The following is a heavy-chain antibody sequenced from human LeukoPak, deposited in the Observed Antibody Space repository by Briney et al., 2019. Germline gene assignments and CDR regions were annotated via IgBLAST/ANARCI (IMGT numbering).Heavy chain of an antibody. J-gene: IGHJ4*02. V-gene: IGHV4-31*03. Sequence: SETLSLTCTVSGGSISSGGYYWSWIRQHPGKGLEWIGYIYYSGSTYYNPSLKSRVTISVDTSKNQFSLKLSSVTAADTAVYYCARVTSVYAMGFDYWGQGTLVTVSS. CDR2: IYYSGST. D-gene: IGHD2-8*01. CDR1: GGSISSGGYY. CDR3: ARVTSVYAMGFDY.